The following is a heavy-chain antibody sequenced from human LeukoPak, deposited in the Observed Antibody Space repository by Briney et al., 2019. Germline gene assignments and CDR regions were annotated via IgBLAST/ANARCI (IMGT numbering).Heavy chain of an antibody. Sequence: GGSLRLSCVASGFTFSSYGMHWVRQAPGKGLEWVAFIRYDGSDKYYADSVKGRFTISRDNSKNTLYLLMNSLRAEDTAVYYCAKDSWEVGATAEIDYWGQGTLVTVSS. J-gene: IGHJ4*02. CDR3: AKDSWEVGATAEIDY. V-gene: IGHV3-30*02. CDR1: GFTFSSYG. D-gene: IGHD1-26*01. CDR2: IRYDGSDK.